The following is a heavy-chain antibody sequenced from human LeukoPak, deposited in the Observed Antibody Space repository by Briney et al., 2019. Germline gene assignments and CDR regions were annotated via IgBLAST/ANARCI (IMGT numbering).Heavy chain of an antibody. J-gene: IGHJ4*02. D-gene: IGHD1-7*01. Sequence: ASVKVSCKASGYTFTSYGISWVRQATGQGREWMGWISAYNGNTNYAQKFQGRVTITADKSTSTAYMELSSLRSEDTAVYYCARVNWNYVGPVDYWGQGTPVTVSS. CDR3: ARVNWNYVGPVDY. CDR1: GYTFTSYG. CDR2: ISAYNGNT. V-gene: IGHV1-18*01.